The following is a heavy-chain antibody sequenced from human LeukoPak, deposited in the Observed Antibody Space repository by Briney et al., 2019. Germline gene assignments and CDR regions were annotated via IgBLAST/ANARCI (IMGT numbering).Heavy chain of an antibody. V-gene: IGHV3-30*04. J-gene: IGHJ4*02. Sequence: GGSLRLSCAASGFTFSSYAMHWVRQAPGKGLEWVAVISYDGSNKYYADSVKGRFTISRDNSKNTLYLQMNSLRAEDTAVYYCARGATIYGRHLNIRIDYWGQGTLVTVSS. CDR2: ISYDGSNK. D-gene: IGHD5-12*01. CDR1: GFTFSSYA. CDR3: ARGATIYGRHLNIRIDY.